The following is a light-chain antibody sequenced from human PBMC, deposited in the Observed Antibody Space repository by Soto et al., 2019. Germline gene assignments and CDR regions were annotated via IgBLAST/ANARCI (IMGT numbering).Light chain of an antibody. Sequence: DIQMTQSPPSLSASVGDRVTITCRASQSISTYLNWYQQKPGKAPKVLIYAASSLQSGVPSRFSGTGSGTDFTLTISSLQPEDSATYYCQQSYTTPLTFGGGTKVEIK. CDR2: AAS. J-gene: IGKJ4*01. CDR1: QSISTY. V-gene: IGKV1-39*01. CDR3: QQSYTTPLT.